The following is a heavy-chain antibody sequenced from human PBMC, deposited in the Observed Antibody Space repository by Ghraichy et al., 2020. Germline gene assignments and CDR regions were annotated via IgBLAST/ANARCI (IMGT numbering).Heavy chain of an antibody. CDR1: GFTFSSYS. J-gene: IGHJ5*02. CDR2: ISSSSSYI. Sequence: GGSLRLSCAASGFTFSSYSINWVRQAPGKGLEWVSSISSSSSYIYYADSVKGRFTISRDNAKNSLYLQMNSLRAEDTAVYYCARDRGSSWQNWFDPWGQGTLVTVSS. D-gene: IGHD6-13*01. CDR3: ARDRGSSWQNWFDP. V-gene: IGHV3-21*01.